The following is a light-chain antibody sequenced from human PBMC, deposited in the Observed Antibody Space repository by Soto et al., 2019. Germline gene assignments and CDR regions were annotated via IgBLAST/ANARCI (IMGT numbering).Light chain of an antibody. Sequence: DVQMTQSPSTLSASLGDRVTITCRASQTIATWLAWYQQKPGNAPKLLIYKASSLESGVPSRFSGSVSGTEFTLTISGLQPDDFGTYYCQHYDSYPWTFGQGTKVEIK. V-gene: IGKV1-5*03. CDR1: QTIATW. CDR3: QHYDSYPWT. CDR2: KAS. J-gene: IGKJ1*01.